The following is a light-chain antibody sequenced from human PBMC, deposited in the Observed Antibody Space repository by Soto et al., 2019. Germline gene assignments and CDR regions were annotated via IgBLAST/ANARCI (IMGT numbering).Light chain of an antibody. CDR1: SSDVGGYNY. V-gene: IGLV2-8*01. Sequence: QSALTQPPSASGSLGQSVTISCTGTSSDVGGYNYVSWHQQHPGKAPKVMIYEVTKRPPGVPDRFSGSKSDNTASLTVSGLQAEEEADYYCSSFAGGGNPVLLGGGTKLTVL. J-gene: IGLJ2*01. CDR2: EVT. CDR3: SSFAGGGNPVL.